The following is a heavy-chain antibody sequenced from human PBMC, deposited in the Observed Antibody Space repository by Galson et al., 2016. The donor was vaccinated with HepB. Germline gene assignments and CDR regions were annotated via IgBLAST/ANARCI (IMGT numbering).Heavy chain of an antibody. Sequence: SLRLSCAASGFSLSRYWMPWIRQAPGKGLERVANIKEDGTVTNYVDSVRGRFTISRDNAKNSLYLQMDSLRAEDTAVYYCARDMYTTARDYWGQGTLVTVSS. CDR2: IKEDGTVT. V-gene: IGHV3-7*01. CDR1: GFSLSRYW. D-gene: IGHD2/OR15-2a*01. CDR3: ARDMYTTARDY. J-gene: IGHJ4*02.